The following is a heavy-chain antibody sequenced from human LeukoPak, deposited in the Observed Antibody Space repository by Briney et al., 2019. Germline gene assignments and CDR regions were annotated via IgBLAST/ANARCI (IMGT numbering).Heavy chain of an antibody. CDR3: ARDEGYGDYEPNFHY. D-gene: IGHD4-17*01. CDR2: IKQDGSEK. Sequence: GGSLRLSCAASGFTLSNYWMGWVRHAQGKGLEWEANIKQDGSEKNYVGSVKRRFTISGDKAKNSLYLQMNSLRAADTAVYYCARDEGYGDYEPNFHYWRRGTLVSVSS. V-gene: IGHV3-7*01. J-gene: IGHJ1*01. CDR1: GFTLSNYW.